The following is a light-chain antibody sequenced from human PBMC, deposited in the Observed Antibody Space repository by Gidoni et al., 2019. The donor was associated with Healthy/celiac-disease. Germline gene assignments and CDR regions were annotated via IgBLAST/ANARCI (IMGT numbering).Light chain of an antibody. J-gene: IGKJ1*01. CDR2: GAS. V-gene: IGKV3-20*01. Sequence: EIVLTQSPGTLSLSPGKRATLSCRASQSVSSSYLAWYQQKPGQAPRLLIYGASSRATGIPDRFSGSGSGTDFTLTISILEPEDFAVYYCQQYGSPGTFGQGTKVEIK. CDR1: QSVSSSY. CDR3: QQYGSPGT.